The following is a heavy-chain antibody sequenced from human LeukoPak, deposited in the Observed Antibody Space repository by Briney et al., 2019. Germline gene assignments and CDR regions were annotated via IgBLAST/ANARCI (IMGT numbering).Heavy chain of an antibody. V-gene: IGHV4-59*08. CDR1: GGSFSGYS. D-gene: IGHD3-16*02. J-gene: IGHJ4*02. CDR2: GYHTGST. Sequence: PSETLSLTCAVYGGSFSGYSWTWIRQPPGKGLELVGYGYHTGSTNYNPSLKNRVTISLDTSKNQFSLKLSSVTAADTAVYYCARRSPEGVVTIWGQGTLVTVSS. CDR3: ARRSPEGVVTI.